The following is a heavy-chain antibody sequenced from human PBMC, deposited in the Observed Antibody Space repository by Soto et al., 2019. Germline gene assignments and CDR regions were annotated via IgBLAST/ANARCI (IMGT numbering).Heavy chain of an antibody. CDR1: GFSFASFA. CDR3: AKWSYLDY. J-gene: IGHJ4*02. Sequence: DVRLAESGGGLVQPGGSLRLSCTTSGFSFASFAMTWVRQAPGKGLEWVATISGSDGKTYYADSVKGRFSISRDTSSNTLYLPMNSLRADDTAIYYCAKWSYLDYWGQGTRVTVSS. D-gene: IGHD3-3*01. CDR2: ISGSDGKT. V-gene: IGHV3-23*04.